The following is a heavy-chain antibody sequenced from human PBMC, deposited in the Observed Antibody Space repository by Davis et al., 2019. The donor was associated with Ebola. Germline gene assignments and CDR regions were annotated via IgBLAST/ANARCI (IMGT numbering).Heavy chain of an antibody. CDR1: GFTFSSYG. D-gene: IGHD3-16*01. CDR3: AKDHGGEYFDY. CDR2: IHYDGSTK. Sequence: PGGSLRLSCAASGFTFSSYGMHWVRQAPGKGLEWVAFIHYDGSTKYYADSVKGRLSISRDNSKNTLYLQMNSLSTEDTAVYYCAKDHGGEYFDYWGQGTLVTVSS. V-gene: IGHV3-30*02. J-gene: IGHJ4*02.